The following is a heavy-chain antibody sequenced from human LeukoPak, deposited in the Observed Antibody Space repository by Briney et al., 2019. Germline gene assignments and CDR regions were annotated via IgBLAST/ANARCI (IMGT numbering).Heavy chain of an antibody. V-gene: IGHV3-15*01. CDR2: IKSKTDGGTT. CDR1: EFIFSNAW. D-gene: IGHD5-24*01. J-gene: IGHJ4*02. CDR3: TRGGWLRYYFDY. Sequence: GGSLRLSCAASEFIFSNAWMTWVRQTPGKGLEWIGRIKSKTDGGTTDYAAPVKGRFTISRDDSKNTLYLQMNSLKTEDTAVYYCTRGGWLRYYFDYWGQGTLVTVSS.